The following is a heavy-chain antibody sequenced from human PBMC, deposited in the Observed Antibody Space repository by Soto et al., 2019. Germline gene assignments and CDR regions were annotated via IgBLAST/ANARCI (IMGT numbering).Heavy chain of an antibody. D-gene: IGHD6-6*01. V-gene: IGHV3-9*01. CDR1: GFTFDDYA. CDR3: AKDILSSYSSSNFDY. Sequence: GGSLRLSCAASGFTFDDYAMHWVRQAPGKGLEWVSGISWNSGSIGYADSVKGRFTISRDNAKNSLYLQMNSLRAEDTALYYCAKDILSSYSSSNFDYWGQGTLVTVSS. J-gene: IGHJ4*02. CDR2: ISWNSGSI.